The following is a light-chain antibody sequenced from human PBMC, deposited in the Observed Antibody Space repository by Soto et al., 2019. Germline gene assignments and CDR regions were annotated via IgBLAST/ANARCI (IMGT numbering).Light chain of an antibody. V-gene: IGKV3-15*01. CDR1: QSVSSN. Sequence: EIVITQSPATLSVSPGERATLSCRASQSVSSNLAWYQQKPGQAPRLLIYGASTRATGIPARFSGSGSGTEFTLTIGSLQSEDFAVYYCQQYNNWPRTFGQGTKVEIK. J-gene: IGKJ1*01. CDR2: GAS. CDR3: QQYNNWPRT.